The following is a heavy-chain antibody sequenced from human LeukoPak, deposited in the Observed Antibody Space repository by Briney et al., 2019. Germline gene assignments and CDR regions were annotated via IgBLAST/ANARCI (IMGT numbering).Heavy chain of an antibody. CDR2: IKQDGTEK. J-gene: IGHJ4*02. CDR3: ATQGWATMTTKADY. CDR1: GVTFSNYW. V-gene: IGHV3-7*03. Sequence: GGSLRLSCEASGVTFSNYWMSWVRQAPGMGPEWLTNIKQDGTEKFYMASVRGRFIISRDNAKSSLYLQMNSLRVEDTAVYYCATQGWATMTTKADYWGQGTLVTVSS. D-gene: IGHD4-17*01.